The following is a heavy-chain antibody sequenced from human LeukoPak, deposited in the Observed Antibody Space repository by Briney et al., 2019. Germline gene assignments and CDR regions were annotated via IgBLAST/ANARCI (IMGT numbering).Heavy chain of an antibody. CDR3: AKDRGYSSGWYLYYFDD. CDR2: ISGSGGST. D-gene: IGHD6-19*01. V-gene: IGHV3-23*01. CDR1: GFTFSSYA. J-gene: IGHJ4*02. Sequence: GGSLRLSCAASGFTFSSYAMSWVRQAPGKGLEWVSAISGSGGSTYYADSVKGRFTISRDNSKNTLYLQMNSLKAEDTAVYYCAKDRGYSSGWYLYYFDDWGQGTLVTVSS.